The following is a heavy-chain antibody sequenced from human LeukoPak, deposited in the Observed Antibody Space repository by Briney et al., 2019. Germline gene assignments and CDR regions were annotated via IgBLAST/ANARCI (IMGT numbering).Heavy chain of an antibody. J-gene: IGHJ6*03. CDR3: ARSEQFPYYMDV. D-gene: IGHD6-19*01. V-gene: IGHV1-2*02. Sequence: ASVKVSCKASGYTFTGYYLYWVRQAPGQGLEWMGWINPNSGGTNYAQKFQGRVTMTRDTSINTAYMELRRLRSDDTAVYYCARSEQFPYYMDVWGKGTTVTVSS. CDR1: GYTFTGYY. CDR2: INPNSGGT.